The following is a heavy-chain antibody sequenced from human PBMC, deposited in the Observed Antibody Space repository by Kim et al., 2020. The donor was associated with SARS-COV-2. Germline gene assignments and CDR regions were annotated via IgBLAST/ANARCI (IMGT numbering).Heavy chain of an antibody. CDR3: ARASGDLDY. V-gene: IGHV3-30-3*01. CDR2: GHKK. J-gene: IGHJ4*02. Sequence: GHKKPEEESVTGRITISQDNSTNTLYLQMNSLRAEDTAVYYCARASGDLDYWGQGTLVTVSS.